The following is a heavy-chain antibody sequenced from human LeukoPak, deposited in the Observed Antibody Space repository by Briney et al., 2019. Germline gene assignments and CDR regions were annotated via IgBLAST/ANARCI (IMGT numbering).Heavy chain of an antibody. V-gene: IGHV3-7*01. CDR1: GFTFSSYW. Sequence: PGGSLRLSCAAAGFTFSSYWMSWARQAPGKGLEWVANIKQDGSEKYYVDSVKGRFTISRDNAKNSLYLQMNSLRAEDTAVYYCARVHSGSYYVVDYRGQGTLVTVSS. J-gene: IGHJ4*02. CDR3: ARVHSGSYYVVDY. CDR2: IKQDGSEK. D-gene: IGHD1-26*01.